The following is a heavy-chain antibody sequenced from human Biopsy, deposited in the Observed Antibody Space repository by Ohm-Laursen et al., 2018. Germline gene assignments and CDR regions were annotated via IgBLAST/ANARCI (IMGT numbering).Heavy chain of an antibody. CDR1: GDSISSYY. D-gene: IGHD3-22*01. J-gene: IGHJ2*01. CDR3: ARDRGYYSDRTVPGYFDL. CDR2: VYYTGST. Sequence: GTLSLTCPVSGDSISSYYWSWIRQPSGKGLQWIGYVYYTGSTDYNPSLQSRVTISVDTSKNHFSLRLRSVTPADTAIYYCARDRGYYSDRTVPGYFDLWGRGTLVTVSS. V-gene: IGHV4-59*01.